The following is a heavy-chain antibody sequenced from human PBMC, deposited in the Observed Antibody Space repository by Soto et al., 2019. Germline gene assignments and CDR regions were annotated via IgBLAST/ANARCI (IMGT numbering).Heavy chain of an antibody. D-gene: IGHD1-26*01. CDR1: GYTLTELS. CDR3: ATDPVVGANNWFDP. Sequence: ASVKVSCKVSGYTLTELSMHWVRQAPGKGLEWMGGFDPEDGETIYAQKFQGRVTMTEDTSTDTTYMELSSLRSEDTAVYYCATDPVVGANNWFDPWGQGTLVTVSS. J-gene: IGHJ5*02. CDR2: FDPEDGET. V-gene: IGHV1-24*01.